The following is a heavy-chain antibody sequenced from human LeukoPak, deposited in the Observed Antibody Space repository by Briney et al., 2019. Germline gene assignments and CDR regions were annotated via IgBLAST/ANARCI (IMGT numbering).Heavy chain of an antibody. V-gene: IGHV1-69*13. J-gene: IGHJ6*03. CDR1: GGTFSSYA. Sequence: GASVKVSCKASGGTFSSYAISWVRQAPGQGLEWMGGIIPIFGTANYAQKFKGRVTITADESTSTAYMELSSLRSEDTAVYYCARDKCSSTSCYRYYYYYMDVWGKGTTVTVSS. CDR3: ARDKCSSTSCYRYYYYYMDV. CDR2: IIPIFGTA. D-gene: IGHD2-2*02.